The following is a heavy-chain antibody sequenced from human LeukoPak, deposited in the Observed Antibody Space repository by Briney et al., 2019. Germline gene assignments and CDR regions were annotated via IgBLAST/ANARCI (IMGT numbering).Heavy chain of an antibody. V-gene: IGHV4-39*07. D-gene: IGHD1-14*01. Sequence: PSETLSLICTVSGGSISSSSYYGGWIRQPPGKGLEWIGSISYSGTTYYNPSLKSRVTISVDTSKNQFSLKLSSVTAADTAVYYCARGITYFDYWGQGTLVTVSS. J-gene: IGHJ4*02. CDR2: ISYSGTT. CDR1: GGSISSSSYY. CDR3: ARGITYFDY.